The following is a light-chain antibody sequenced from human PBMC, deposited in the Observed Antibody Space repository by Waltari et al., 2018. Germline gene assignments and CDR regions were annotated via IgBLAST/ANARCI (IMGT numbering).Light chain of an antibody. J-gene: IGKJ4*01. CDR3: QHYNSWPLT. CDR2: GAS. Sequence: EIVMTQSPATLSMSPGERATLSCRASQSVGSNLAWYHQKPGQAPRLLVYGASTRATGIPARFGGSGSGTQFALTISSLQSEDFAVYYCQHYNSWPLTFGGGTKVEIK. CDR1: QSVGSN. V-gene: IGKV3-15*01.